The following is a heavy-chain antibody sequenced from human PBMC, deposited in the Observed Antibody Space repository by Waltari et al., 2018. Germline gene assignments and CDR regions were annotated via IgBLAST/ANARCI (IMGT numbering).Heavy chain of an antibody. CDR1: GYTFTGYY. Sequence: QVQLVQSGAEVKKPGASVKVSCKASGYTFTGYYMHWVRQDPGQGLEWMGWINPNSGGTNYAQKFQGRVTMTRDTSISTAYMELSRLRSDDTAVYYCARDKITMIVVAPEPEAFDIWGQGTMVTVSS. CDR3: ARDKITMIVVAPEPEAFDI. D-gene: IGHD3-22*01. J-gene: IGHJ3*02. CDR2: INPNSGGT. V-gene: IGHV1-2*02.